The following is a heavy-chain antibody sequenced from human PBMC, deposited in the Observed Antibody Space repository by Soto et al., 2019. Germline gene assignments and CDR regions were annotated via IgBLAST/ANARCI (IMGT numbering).Heavy chain of an antibody. J-gene: IGHJ5*02. Sequence: PSETLSLTCTVSGGSISSYYWSWIRQPPGKGLEWIGYIYYSGSTNYNPSLKSRVTISVDTSKSQFSLKLSSVTAADTAVYYCARGVVPAAIGWFDPWGQGTLVTVSA. CDR3: ARGVVPAAIGWFDP. V-gene: IGHV4-59*01. CDR1: GGSISSYY. D-gene: IGHD2-2*01. CDR2: IYYSGST.